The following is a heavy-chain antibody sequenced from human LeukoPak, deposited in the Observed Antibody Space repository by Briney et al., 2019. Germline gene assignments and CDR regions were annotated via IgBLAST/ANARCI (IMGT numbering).Heavy chain of an antibody. CDR3: AKYIGRLLYTLDY. D-gene: IGHD3-3*01. CDR1: GGTFSSYA. J-gene: IGHJ4*02. CDR2: IIPILDTA. V-gene: IGHV1-69*04. Sequence: SVKVSCKASGGTFSSYAISWVRQAPGQGLEWMGRIIPILDTANYAQKFQGRVTITADKSTSTAYMELSSLRSEDTAVYYCAKYIGRLLYTLDYWGQGTLVTVSS.